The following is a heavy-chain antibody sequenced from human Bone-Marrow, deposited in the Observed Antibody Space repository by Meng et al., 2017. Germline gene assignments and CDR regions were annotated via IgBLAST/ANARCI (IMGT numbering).Heavy chain of an antibody. V-gene: IGHV2-5*02. CDR2: IYWDDDK. Sequence: SGPTLVKPTQTLTLTCTFSGFSLSTSGVGVGWIRQPPGKALEWLALIYWDDDKRYSPSLKSRLTITKDNSKNQVVLTMTNMDPVDTATYYCAHRGVYGGKPHYYFDYWGQGTLVTVSS. J-gene: IGHJ4*02. D-gene: IGHD4-23*01. CDR1: GFSLSTSGVG. CDR3: AHRGVYGGKPHYYFDY.